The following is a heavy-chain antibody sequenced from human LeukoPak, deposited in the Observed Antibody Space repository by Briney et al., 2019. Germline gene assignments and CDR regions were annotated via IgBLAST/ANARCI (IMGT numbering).Heavy chain of an antibody. CDR1: GFTFSSYA. D-gene: IGHD3-22*01. CDR3: AKRPYYYDSSGYYQDFDS. J-gene: IGHJ5*01. Sequence: GGSLRLSCAASGFTFSSYAMSWVRQAPGKGLQWVSDIGGSVDSTYYADSTYYADSVKGRFTISRDNSKNTLYLQMNSLRAEDTAVYYCAKRPYYYDSSGYYQDFDSWGQGTLVTVSP. CDR2: IGGSVDSTYYADST. V-gene: IGHV3-23*01.